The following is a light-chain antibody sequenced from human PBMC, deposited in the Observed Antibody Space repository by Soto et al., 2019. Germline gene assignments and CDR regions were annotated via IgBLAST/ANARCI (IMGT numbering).Light chain of an antibody. Sequence: QSVLTQPASVSGSPGQSITISCTGTSSDVGGYNYVSWYQQHPGKAPKLMIYEVTNRPSGVSNRFSGSKSGNTASLTISGLQAEDEADYYCSSYTSRSTXVXXTGTKSPS. J-gene: IGLJ1*01. CDR2: EVT. CDR3: SSYTSRSTXV. V-gene: IGLV2-14*01. CDR1: SSDVGGYNY.